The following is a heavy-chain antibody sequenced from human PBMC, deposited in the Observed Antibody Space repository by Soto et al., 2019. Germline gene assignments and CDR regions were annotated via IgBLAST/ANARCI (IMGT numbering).Heavy chain of an antibody. D-gene: IGHD1-20*01. CDR3: VRDAYNRDAFDI. J-gene: IGHJ3*02. Sequence: DVQLVESGGGLVKPGGSLRLSCAASGFNFITYSMNWVRQAPGKGLEWVSSISASSSSIHYAESVKGRFTVSRDNAKNSLYLQRNSLRAEDTALYYCVRDAYNRDAFDIWGQGTIVTVSS. CDR1: GFNFITYS. CDR2: ISASSSSI. V-gene: IGHV3-21*01.